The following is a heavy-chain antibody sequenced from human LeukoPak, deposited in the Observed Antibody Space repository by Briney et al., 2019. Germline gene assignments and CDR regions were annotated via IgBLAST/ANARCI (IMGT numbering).Heavy chain of an antibody. V-gene: IGHV1-18*01. J-gene: IGHJ2*01. CDR3: ARGLGVVTAQSEQPKPRYFDL. D-gene: IGHD2-21*02. CDR1: GYTFISYG. Sequence: GASVKVSCKASGYTFISYGISWVRQAPGQGLDWMGWISGYNGNTNYAQNLQGRVTMITDTSTSTAYMELRSLRSDDTAVYYCARGLGVVTAQSEQPKPRYFDLWGRGTQVTVSS. CDR2: ISGYNGNT.